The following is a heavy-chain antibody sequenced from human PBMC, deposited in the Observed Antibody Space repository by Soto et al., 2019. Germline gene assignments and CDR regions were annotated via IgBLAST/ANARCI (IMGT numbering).Heavy chain of an antibody. D-gene: IGHD4-17*01. CDR3: AREKSKTTLNYYYYGMDG. V-gene: IGHV4-59*11. CDR2: VYYNGIT. J-gene: IGHJ6*02. Sequence: SETLSLTCTVSCGSINNHYWSWIRQPPGKGLEWLGYVYYNGITNYNPSLKSRVTISVDTSKNQLSLNLTSVTAADTAVYYCAREKSKTTLNYYYYGMDGWGQGTRFTVSS. CDR1: CGSINNHY.